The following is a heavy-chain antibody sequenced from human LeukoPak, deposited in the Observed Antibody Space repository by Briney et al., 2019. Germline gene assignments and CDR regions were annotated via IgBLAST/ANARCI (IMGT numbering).Heavy chain of an antibody. CDR1: GGSISSYY. CDR2: IYYSGST. Sequence: PSETLSLTCTVSGGSISSYYWSWIRQPPGKGLEWIGYIYYSGSTNYNPSLKSRVTISVDTSKNQFSLKLSSVTAADTAVYYCAREFQYYDILTGYRYYFDYWGQGTLVTASS. CDR3: AREFQYYDILTGYRYYFDY. D-gene: IGHD3-9*01. J-gene: IGHJ4*02. V-gene: IGHV4-59*01.